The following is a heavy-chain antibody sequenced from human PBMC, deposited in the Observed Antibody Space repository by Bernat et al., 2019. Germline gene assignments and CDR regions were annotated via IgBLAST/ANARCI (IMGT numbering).Heavy chain of an antibody. CDR2: IYYSGST. Sequence: QVQLQESGPGLVKPSETLSLTCTVSGGSISSYYWSWIRQPPGKGLEWIGYIYYSGSTYYNPSLKSRVTISVDTSKNQFSLKLSSVTAADTAVYYCARLTGALTGVDYWGQGTLVTVSS. D-gene: IGHD3-9*01. CDR3: ARLTGALTGVDY. V-gene: IGHV4-59*08. J-gene: IGHJ4*02. CDR1: GGSISSYY.